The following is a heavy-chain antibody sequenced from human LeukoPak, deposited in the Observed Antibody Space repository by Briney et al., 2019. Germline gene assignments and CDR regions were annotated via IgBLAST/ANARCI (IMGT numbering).Heavy chain of an antibody. CDR2: INPNSGGT. D-gene: IGHD3-3*01. Sequence: ASVKVSCKASGYTFTGYYMHWVRQAPGQGLEWMGWINPNSGGTNYAQKFQGRVTMTRDTSISTAYMELSRLRSDDTAVYYCAREGGIRSEGAFDIWGQGTMVTVSS. CDR1: GYTFTGYY. CDR3: AREGGIRSEGAFDI. V-gene: IGHV1-2*02. J-gene: IGHJ3*02.